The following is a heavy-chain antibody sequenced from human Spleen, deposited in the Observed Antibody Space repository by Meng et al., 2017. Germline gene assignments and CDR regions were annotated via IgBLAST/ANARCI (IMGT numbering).Heavy chain of an antibody. Sequence: VAVLLTASCAHSRPAFASGGSFRHYVCSGHRPPPAKGLGGIGEINHSGSTNNNPSLESRATIAVDTSQNNLSLKLSSVTAADSAVYYCARGPTTMAHDFDYWGQGTLVTVSS. D-gene: IGHD4-11*01. CDR1: GGSFRHYV. J-gene: IGHJ4*02. CDR3: ARGPTTMAHDFDY. CDR2: INHSGST. V-gene: IGHV4-34*04.